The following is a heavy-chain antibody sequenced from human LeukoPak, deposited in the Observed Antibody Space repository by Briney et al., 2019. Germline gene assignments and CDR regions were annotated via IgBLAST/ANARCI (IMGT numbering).Heavy chain of an antibody. D-gene: IGHD4-23*01. Sequence: SETLSLTCAVYGGSFSGYYWSWIRQPPGKGLEWIGEINHSGSTNYNPSLKGRVTISVDTSKNQFSLKLSSVTAADTAVYYCARLHIYGGNSPYYFDYWGQGTLVTVSS. J-gene: IGHJ4*02. CDR3: ARLHIYGGNSPYYFDY. V-gene: IGHV4-34*01. CDR1: GGSFSGYY. CDR2: INHSGST.